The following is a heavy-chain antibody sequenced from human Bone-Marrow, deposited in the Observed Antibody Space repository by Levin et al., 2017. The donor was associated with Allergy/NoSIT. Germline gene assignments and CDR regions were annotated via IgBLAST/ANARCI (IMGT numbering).Heavy chain of an antibody. V-gene: IGHV3-30*18. CDR1: GFTFSSYG. CDR2: ISYDGSNK. CDR3: AKSGELGLLLAYPDGYGMDV. J-gene: IGHJ6*02. Sequence: PGGSLRLSCAASGFTFSSYGMHWVRQAPGKGLEWVAVISYDGSNKYYADSVKGRFTISRDNSKNTLYLQMNSLRAEDTAVYYCAKSGELGLLLAYPDGYGMDVWGQGTTVTVSS. D-gene: IGHD2-15*01.